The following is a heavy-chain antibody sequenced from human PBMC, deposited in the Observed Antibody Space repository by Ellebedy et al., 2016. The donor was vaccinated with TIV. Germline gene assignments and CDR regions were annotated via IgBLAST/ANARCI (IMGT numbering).Heavy chain of an antibody. D-gene: IGHD3-9*01. V-gene: IGHV3-7*03. CDR2: IKQDGSEK. Sequence: GESLKISCAASGFTFSSYWMSWVRQAPGKGLEWVANIKQDGSEKYYVDSVKGRFTISRDNAKNSLYLQMNSLRAEDTAVYYCARELRYFDWLLHPNWFDPWGQGTLVTVSS. J-gene: IGHJ5*02. CDR1: GFTFSSYW. CDR3: ARELRYFDWLLHPNWFDP.